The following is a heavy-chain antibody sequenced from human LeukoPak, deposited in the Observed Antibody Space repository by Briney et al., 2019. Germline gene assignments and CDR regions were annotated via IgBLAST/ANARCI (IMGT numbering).Heavy chain of an antibody. CDR1: GFTFSSYW. V-gene: IGHV3-21*01. D-gene: IGHD4-23*01. CDR3: ARESTVVNFDY. CDR2: ISSSSSYI. Sequence: GGSLRLSCAASGFTFSSYWMHWVRQAPGKGLEWVSSISSSSSYIYYADSVKGRFTISRDNAKNSLYLQMNSLRAEDTAVYYCARESTVVNFDYWGQGTLVTVSS. J-gene: IGHJ4*02.